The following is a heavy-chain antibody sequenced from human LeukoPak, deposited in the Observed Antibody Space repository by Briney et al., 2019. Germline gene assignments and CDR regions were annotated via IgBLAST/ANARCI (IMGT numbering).Heavy chain of an antibody. D-gene: IGHD3-16*01. Sequence: ASVKVSCKASGYTFTGYYVHWVRQAPGQGLEWMGWINPNSGGTTYAQKFQGRVTVTRDTSISTAYMELSSPTSDDTAVYYCARAGGGLDYWGQGTLVTVSS. CDR3: ARAGGGLDY. CDR2: INPNSGGT. J-gene: IGHJ4*02. CDR1: GYTFTGYY. V-gene: IGHV1-2*02.